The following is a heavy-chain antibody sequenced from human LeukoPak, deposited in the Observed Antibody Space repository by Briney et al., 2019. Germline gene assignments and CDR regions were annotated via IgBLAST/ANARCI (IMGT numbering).Heavy chain of an antibody. V-gene: IGHV1-18*01. CDR2: ISAYNGNT. CDR3: AREPGEQFYDSSGYYFNWFDP. Sequence: ASVKVSCKASGYTFTSYGISWVRQAPGHGLEWMGWISAYNGNTNYAQKLQGRVTMTTDTSTSTAYTELRSLRSDDTAVYYCAREPGEQFYDSSGYYFNWFDPWGQGTLVTVSS. D-gene: IGHD3-22*01. CDR1: GYTFTSYG. J-gene: IGHJ5*02.